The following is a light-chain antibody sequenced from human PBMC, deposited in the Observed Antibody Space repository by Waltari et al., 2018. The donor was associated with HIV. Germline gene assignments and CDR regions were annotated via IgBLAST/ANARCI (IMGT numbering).Light chain of an antibody. CDR2: DNT. Sequence: QSVLTQPPSVSGAPGQRVTISCTGSSSNIGAGYEVHWYQQLPGTAPKVLVYDNTNRPSWVPDRFSGPKSGASASLGITGLQAEDEADYYCQSYDSSLRGVLFGGGTKLTVL. CDR3: QSYDSSLRGVL. J-gene: IGLJ2*01. CDR1: SSNIGAGYE. V-gene: IGLV1-40*01.